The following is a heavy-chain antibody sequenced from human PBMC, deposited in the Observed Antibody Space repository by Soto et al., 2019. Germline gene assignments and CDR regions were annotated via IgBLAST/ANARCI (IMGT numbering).Heavy chain of an antibody. D-gene: IGHD3-22*01. CDR2: ISYDGSNK. CDR1: GFTFSSYA. Sequence: GVSLRLSCAASGFTFSSYAMHWVRQAPGKGLEWVAVISYDGSNKYYADSVKGRFTISRDNSKNTLYLQMNSLRAEDTAVYYCATSSRGTYYYDSSGYGSDAFDIWGQGTMVTVSS. CDR3: ATSSRGTYYYDSSGYGSDAFDI. J-gene: IGHJ3*02. V-gene: IGHV3-30-3*01.